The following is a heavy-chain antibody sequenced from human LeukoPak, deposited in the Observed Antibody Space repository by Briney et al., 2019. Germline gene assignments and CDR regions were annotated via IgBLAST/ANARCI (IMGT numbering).Heavy chain of an antibody. J-gene: IGHJ4*02. CDR3: ARDVNWGNFDY. CDR1: GFTFGTYW. CDR2: IREDGS. D-gene: IGHD7-27*01. Sequence: GGSLRLSCAASGFTFGTYWMAWVRQGPGKGLEWVVSIREDGSDYVASMKGRFAISRNNAKNSVYLQMNSLRAEDTAVYYCARDVNWGNFDYWGLGTLVTVSS. V-gene: IGHV3-7*01.